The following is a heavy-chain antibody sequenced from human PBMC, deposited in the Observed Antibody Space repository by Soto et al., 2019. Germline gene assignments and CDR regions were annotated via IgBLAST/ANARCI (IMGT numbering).Heavy chain of an antibody. J-gene: IGHJ4*02. CDR2: ISSSSSTI. V-gene: IGHV3-48*01. CDR1: GFTFSSYS. D-gene: IGHD5-12*01. CDR3: AREYSGYDWDY. Sequence: EVQLVESGGGLVQPGGSLRLSCAASGFTFSSYSMNWVRQAPGKGLEWVSYISSSSSTIYYADSVKGRFTISRDNAKNSLYLQMNSLRAEDTAVYYCAREYSGYDWDYWGQGTLVTVSS.